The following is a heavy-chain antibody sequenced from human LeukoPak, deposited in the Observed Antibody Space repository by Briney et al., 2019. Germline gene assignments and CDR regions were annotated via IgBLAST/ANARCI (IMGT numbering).Heavy chain of an antibody. CDR3: GTELGIGGFDI. Sequence: PGGSLRLSCSASGLTFSLYSMHWVRQAPGKGLEYVSGISTNGGSTYYADSVKGRFTISRDNSKNTLYLQMSTLRDEDTSVYYCGTELGIGGFDIWGQGTMVTVSS. CDR1: GLTFSLYS. CDR2: ISTNGGST. J-gene: IGHJ3*02. D-gene: IGHD7-27*01. V-gene: IGHV3-64D*06.